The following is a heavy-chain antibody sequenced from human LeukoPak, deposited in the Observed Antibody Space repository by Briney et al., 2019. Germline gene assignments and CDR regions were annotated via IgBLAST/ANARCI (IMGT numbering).Heavy chain of an antibody. D-gene: IGHD3-16*01. CDR3: ARAVGVSYYFDY. V-gene: IGHV3-30*04. Sequence: GGSLRLSCAASGFTFSSYAMHWVRQAPGKGLEWVAVISYDGGNKYYADSVKGRFTISRDNSKNTLYLQMNSLRAEDTAVYYCARAVGVSYYFDYWGQGTLVTVSS. J-gene: IGHJ4*02. CDR2: ISYDGGNK. CDR1: GFTFSSYA.